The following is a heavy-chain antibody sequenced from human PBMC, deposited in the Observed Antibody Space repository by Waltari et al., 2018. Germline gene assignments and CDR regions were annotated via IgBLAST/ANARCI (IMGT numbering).Heavy chain of an antibody. CDR3: AKHQLLQAYYYSMDV. CDR1: GVNLRKQG. CDR2: ITSDGSGT. V-gene: IGHV3-23*04. J-gene: IGHJ6*03. Sequence: EVQLVESGGELVQPGGSLRLSCAAVGVNLRKQGRNWVRQAPGKGLEWVSRITSDGSGTYYADTVKGRFTTSRDNSNNTVFLQMNSLRVEDTALYYCAKHQLLQAYYYSMDVWGKGTTVTVSS. D-gene: IGHD2-2*01.